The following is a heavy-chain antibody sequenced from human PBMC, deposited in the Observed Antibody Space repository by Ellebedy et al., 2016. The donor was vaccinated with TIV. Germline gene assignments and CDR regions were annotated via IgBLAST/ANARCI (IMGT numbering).Heavy chain of an antibody. J-gene: IGHJ4*02. D-gene: IGHD1-26*01. CDR3: AAYWGGGQLLSY. V-gene: IGHV1-58*01. Sequence: AASVKVSCKSSGFAFSGSVVQRVRQSRGQRLEWIGCIVVGSCNTNYAQKFQERVTITSDISTSTASMELSSLKSEKRAVYYCAAYWGGGQLLSYWGQGTLATVSS. CDR1: GFAFSGSV. CDR2: IVVGSCNT.